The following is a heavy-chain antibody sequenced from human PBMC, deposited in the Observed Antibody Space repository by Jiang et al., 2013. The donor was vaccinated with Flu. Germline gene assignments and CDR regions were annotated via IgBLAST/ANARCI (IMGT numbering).Heavy chain of an antibody. CDR2: IYYSGST. Sequence: PGLVKPSETLSLTCTVSGGSISSYYWSWIRQPPGKGLEWIGYIYYSGSTNYNPSLKSRVTISVDTSKNQFSLKLSSVTAADTAVYYCARVPRGSYGMDVWGQGTTVTVSS. CDR3: ARVPRGSYGMDV. CDR1: GGSISSYY. V-gene: IGHV4-59*01. D-gene: IGHD1-26*01. J-gene: IGHJ6*02.